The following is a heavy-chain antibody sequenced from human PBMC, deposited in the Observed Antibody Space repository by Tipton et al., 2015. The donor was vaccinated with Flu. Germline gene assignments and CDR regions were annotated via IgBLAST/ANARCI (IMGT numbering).Heavy chain of an antibody. Sequence: QLMQSGAEVKKPGASVKVSCKASGYTFTGYYMHWVRQAPGQGLEWMGWINPNSGGTNYAQKFQGRVTMTRDTSISTAYMELSRLRSDDTAVYYCARDVWDYYGSGSYYKAPYGMDVWGQGTTVTVSS. V-gene: IGHV1-2*02. CDR2: INPNSGGT. D-gene: IGHD3-10*01. CDR3: ARDVWDYYGSGSYYKAPYGMDV. CDR1: GYTFTGYY. J-gene: IGHJ6*02.